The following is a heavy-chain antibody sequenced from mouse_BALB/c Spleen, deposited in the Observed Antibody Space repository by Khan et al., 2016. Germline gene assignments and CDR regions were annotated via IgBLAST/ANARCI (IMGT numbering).Heavy chain of an antibody. V-gene: IGHV9-1*02. CDR1: GYTFTNYG. J-gene: IGHJ2*01. D-gene: IGHD6-1*01. CDR2: INTYTGEP. CDR3: ARFRSANY. Sequence: QIQLVQSGPELKKPGETVKISCKASGYTFTNYGMNWVQQAPGTGLKWMGWINTYTGEPPYADDFKGRFVFSLETSARTAYLQINNLKNEDMATYFCARFRSANYWGEGTTLTVSS.